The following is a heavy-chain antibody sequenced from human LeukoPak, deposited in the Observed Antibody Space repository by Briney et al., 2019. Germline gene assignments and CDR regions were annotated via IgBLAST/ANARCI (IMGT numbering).Heavy chain of an antibody. CDR3: ARRDYYDSSGYYYFDY. V-gene: IGHV4-34*01. D-gene: IGHD3-22*01. J-gene: IGHJ4*02. CDR1: GGSFSGCY. CDR2: INHSGST. Sequence: SETLSLTCAVYGGSFSGCYWSWIRQPPGKGLEWIGEINHSGSTNYNPSLKSRVTISVDTSKNQFSLKLSSVTAADTAVYYCARRDYYDSSGYYYFDYWGQGTLVTVSS.